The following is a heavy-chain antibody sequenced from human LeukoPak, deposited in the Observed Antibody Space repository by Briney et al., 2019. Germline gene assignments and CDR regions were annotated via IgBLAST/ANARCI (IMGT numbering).Heavy chain of an antibody. CDR1: GFTFKDYG. D-gene: IGHD1-26*01. V-gene: IGHV3-9*01. J-gene: IGHJ6*02. CDR3: AKHMRATNTYSFFGLDV. CDR2: INWNGGGT. Sequence: GGSLRLSCAATGFTFKDYGMHWVRQPPGKGLEWVSSINWNGGGTDYADSVKGRFTISRDNAKNSLYLKLSSLRPEDTALYYCAKHMRATNTYSFFGLDVWGQGTTVTVSS.